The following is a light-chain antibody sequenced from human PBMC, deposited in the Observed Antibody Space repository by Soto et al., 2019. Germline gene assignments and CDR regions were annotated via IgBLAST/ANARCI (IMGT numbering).Light chain of an antibody. CDR2: GAS. CDR3: QQCSEWPLIT. CDR1: ESVDRY. Sequence: EIVMTQSPGTLSVSPGERATLSCRASESVDRYLAWYQQKPGQAPRLLIYGASTRATGVPARFSGSGSGTDFTPPISSLQSEDFVVYFCQQCSEWPLITFGQGTRLEAK. J-gene: IGKJ5*01. V-gene: IGKV3-15*01.